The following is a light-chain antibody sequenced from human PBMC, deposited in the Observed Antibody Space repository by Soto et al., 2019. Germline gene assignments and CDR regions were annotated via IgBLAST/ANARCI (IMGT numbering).Light chain of an antibody. Sequence: DIQLTQSPSFLSASVGDRVTITCRASQDISHYLAWYQQKPGKAPGLLIYVASTLQSGVPSRFSGSGSGTEFTLTISSLQPEDFATYYCQQANSFPLTFGPGTKVDIK. V-gene: IGKV1-9*01. CDR1: QDISHY. CDR2: VAS. J-gene: IGKJ3*01. CDR3: QQANSFPLT.